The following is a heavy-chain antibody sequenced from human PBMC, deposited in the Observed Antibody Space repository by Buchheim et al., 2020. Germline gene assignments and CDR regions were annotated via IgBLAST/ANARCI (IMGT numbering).Heavy chain of an antibody. D-gene: IGHD5-24*01. Sequence: QLQLQESGPGLVKPSETLSLTCTVSGGSISSSSYYWGWIRQPPGKGLEWIGEINHSGSTNYNPSLKSRVTISVDTSKNQFSLKLSSVTAADTAVYYCARRKPRDGYRLGWFDPWGQGTL. CDR2: INHSGST. J-gene: IGHJ5*02. CDR1: GGSISSSSYY. CDR3: ARRKPRDGYRLGWFDP. V-gene: IGHV4-39*07.